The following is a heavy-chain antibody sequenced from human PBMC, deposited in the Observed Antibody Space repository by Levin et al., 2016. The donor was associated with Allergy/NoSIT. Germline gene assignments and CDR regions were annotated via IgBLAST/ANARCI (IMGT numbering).Heavy chain of an antibody. CDR2: VSTYNDDT. J-gene: IGHJ4*02. V-gene: IGHV1-18*01. CDR1: GYTFTDYG. Sequence: ASVKVSCKASGYTFTDYGISWVRQSPGQGLEWMGWVSTYNDDTKYPQKFQDRVTMSTDTSTFTAYMELKSLRSDDTAVYYCGRLRSWLLYPFDYWGQGSLVTVSS. D-gene: IGHD3-3*01. CDR3: GRLRSWLLYPFDY.